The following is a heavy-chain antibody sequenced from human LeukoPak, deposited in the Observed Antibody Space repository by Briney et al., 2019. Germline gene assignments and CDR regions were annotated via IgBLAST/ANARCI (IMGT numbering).Heavy chain of an antibody. CDR3: AGDFSFPFDY. V-gene: IGHV3-30-3*01. CDR2: ISYDGYDK. J-gene: IGHJ4*02. CDR1: GFTFNDYA. Sequence: GGSLRLSCAASGFTFNDYALYWVRQAPGKGLEWVTLISYDGYDKSYADSVRGRFTISRDNSRNTLYLQMDSLRAEDTAVYYCAGDFSFPFDYWGQGTLVTVSS.